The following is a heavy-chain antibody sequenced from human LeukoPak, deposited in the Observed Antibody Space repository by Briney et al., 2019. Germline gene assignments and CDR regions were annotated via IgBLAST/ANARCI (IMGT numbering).Heavy chain of an antibody. D-gene: IGHD5-12*01. CDR1: GFTFSNYN. J-gene: IGHJ4*02. Sequence: GGSLRLSCAASGFTFSNYNMNWVRQAPGKGLERVSYISSSGSTLYYADSMKGRFTISRDNAKNSLYLQMNSLRAEDSAVYARDNPGVATAFDYWGQGTLVTVSS. V-gene: IGHV3-48*01. CDR3: DNPGVATAFDY. CDR2: ISSSGSTL.